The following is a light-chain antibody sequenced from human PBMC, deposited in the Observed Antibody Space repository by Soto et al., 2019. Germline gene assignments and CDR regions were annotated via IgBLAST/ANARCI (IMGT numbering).Light chain of an antibody. CDR2: GAS. J-gene: IGKJ5*01. Sequence: EIVLTQSPGTLSLSPGERATLSCRASQSVTSNLAWYQQKPGQAPRLLIYGASTRAPGIPARFSGSGSGTAFTLTISSLQPEDFATYYCQQTYSTPPITFGQGTRLEIK. V-gene: IGKV3-15*01. CDR1: QSVTSN. CDR3: QQTYSTPPIT.